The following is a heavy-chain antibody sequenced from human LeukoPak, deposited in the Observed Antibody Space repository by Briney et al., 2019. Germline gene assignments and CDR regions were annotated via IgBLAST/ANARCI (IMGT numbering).Heavy chain of an antibody. CDR3: ARVVNYEILAVNPYDYDDVDV. V-gene: IGHV3-23*01. J-gene: IGHJ6*02. D-gene: IGHD3-9*01. Sequence: AGGSLRLSCAASGFTFSSYAMSWVRQAPGKGLEWVSAISGSGGSTYYADSVKGRFTISRDNSKNTLYLQMNSLRAEDTAVYYCARVVNYEILAVNPYDYDDVDVWGQGTTVTVSS. CDR1: GFTFSSYA. CDR2: ISGSGGST.